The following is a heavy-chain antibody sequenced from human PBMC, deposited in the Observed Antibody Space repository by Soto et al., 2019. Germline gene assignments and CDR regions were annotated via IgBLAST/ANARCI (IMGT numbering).Heavy chain of an antibody. J-gene: IGHJ5*02. Sequence: PSETLSLTCTVSGGSISSGDYYWSWIRQPPGKGLEWIGYIYYSGSTYYNPSLKSRVTISVDTSKNQFSLKLSSVTAADTAVYYCARAVSGVVRGYSETNWFDPWGQGTLVTVSS. D-gene: IGHD3-10*01. CDR3: ARAVSGVVRGYSETNWFDP. CDR1: GGSISSGDYY. CDR2: IYYSGST. V-gene: IGHV4-30-4*01.